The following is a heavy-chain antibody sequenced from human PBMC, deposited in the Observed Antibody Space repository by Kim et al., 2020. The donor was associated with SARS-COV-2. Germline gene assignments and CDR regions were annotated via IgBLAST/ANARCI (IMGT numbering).Heavy chain of an antibody. D-gene: IGHD3-10*01. Sequence: ASVKGRFTISRDDSKNTAYLQMNSLKTEDTAVYYCTRLATMVRGVYGMDVWGQGTTVTVSS. V-gene: IGHV3-73*01. CDR3: TRLATMVRGVYGMDV. J-gene: IGHJ6*02.